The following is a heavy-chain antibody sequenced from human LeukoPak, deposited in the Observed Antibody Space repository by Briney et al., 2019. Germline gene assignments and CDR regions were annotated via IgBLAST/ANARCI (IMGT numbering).Heavy chain of an antibody. CDR1: GFTFRNYG. D-gene: IGHD6-19*01. J-gene: IGHJ4*02. CDR3: ARLGYGGSGWYFDY. V-gene: IGHV3-30*02. CDR2: IRTDGGEK. Sequence: GGSLRLSCAASGFTFRNYGMHWVRQAPGKGLEWVASIRTDGGEKYHADSVKGRFTISRDSSKNTLYLQMNSLRAEDTAVYYCARLGYGGSGWYFDYWGQGTLVTVSS.